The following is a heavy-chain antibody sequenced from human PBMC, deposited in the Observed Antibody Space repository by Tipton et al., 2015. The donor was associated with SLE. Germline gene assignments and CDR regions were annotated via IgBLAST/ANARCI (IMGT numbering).Heavy chain of an antibody. CDR2: IYYSGST. Sequence: TLSLTCTVSCGSISSRDYHWGWIRQPPGKGLEWIGNIYYSGSTSYNPSLKSRVTISLDKSKNQFSLKLSSVTAADTAVYYCARGGSVFGVVLNWFDPWGQGTLVTVSS. V-gene: IGHV4-61*05. D-gene: IGHD3-3*01. CDR3: ARGGSVFGVVLNWFDP. CDR1: CGSISSRDYH. J-gene: IGHJ5*02.